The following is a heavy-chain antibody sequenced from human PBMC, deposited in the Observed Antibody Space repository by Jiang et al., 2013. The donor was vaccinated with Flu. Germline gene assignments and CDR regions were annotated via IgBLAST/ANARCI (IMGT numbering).Heavy chain of an antibody. D-gene: IGHD3-22*01. CDR2: IHHSGTT. Sequence: SLTCAVSGESITSESWWSWVRQPPGKGLEWIGEIHHSGTTNYNPSLSSRVAISVDKSKDQFSLKLTSVTAADTAFYYCARNGYYSHDYWGQGTLVTVSS. CDR1: GESITSESW. J-gene: IGHJ4*02. CDR3: ARNGYYSHDY. V-gene: IGHV4-4*02.